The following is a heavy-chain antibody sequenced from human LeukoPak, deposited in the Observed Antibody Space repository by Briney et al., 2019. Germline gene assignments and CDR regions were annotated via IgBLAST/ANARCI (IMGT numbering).Heavy chain of an antibody. CDR1: GFSFSSYA. Sequence: GSLRLSCAASGFSFSSYAMKWVRQAPGKGLEWVSAISGSGGSTYYADSVEGRFTISRDNSKNTLYLQMNSLRAEDTAVYGSGSYSPGFDYWGQGTLVTVSS. CDR2: ISGSGGST. D-gene: IGHD3-10*01. V-gene: IGHV3-23*01. J-gene: IGHJ4*02. CDR3: GSYSPGFDY.